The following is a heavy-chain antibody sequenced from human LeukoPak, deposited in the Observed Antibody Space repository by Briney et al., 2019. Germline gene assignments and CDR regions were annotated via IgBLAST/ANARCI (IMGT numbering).Heavy chain of an antibody. V-gene: IGHV3-53*01. J-gene: IGHJ4*02. CDR2: LYSDGNT. D-gene: IGHD1-14*01. CDR1: GFTVITND. CDR3: ARGVEPLAANTLAY. Sequence: GSLRLSRAASGFTVITNDMTWVRQAPGKGLEWVSVLYSDGNTKYADSVQGRFTISRDNSKNTLYLEMNSLSPDDTAVYYCARGVEPLAANTLAYWGQGTLVTVSS.